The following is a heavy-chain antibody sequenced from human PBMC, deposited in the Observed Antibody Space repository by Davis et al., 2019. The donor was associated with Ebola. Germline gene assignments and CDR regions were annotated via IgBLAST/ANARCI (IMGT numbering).Heavy chain of an antibody. J-gene: IGHJ3*02. CDR1: GYTFTSYG. Sequence: SVKVSCKASGYTFTSYGISWVRQAPGQGLEWMGGIIPIFGTANYAQKFQGRVTITADESTSTAYMELSSLRSEDTAVYYCARGSSWYVDAFDIWGQGTMVTVSS. CDR2: IIPIFGTA. D-gene: IGHD6-13*01. CDR3: ARGSSWYVDAFDI. V-gene: IGHV1-69*13.